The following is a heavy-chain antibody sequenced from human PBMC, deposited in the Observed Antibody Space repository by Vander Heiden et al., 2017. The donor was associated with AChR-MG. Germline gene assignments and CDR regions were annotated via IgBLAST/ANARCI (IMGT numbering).Heavy chain of an antibody. CDR1: GGSISSGDYY. CDR2: IYYSGST. CDR3: ARGPDLYKNYGMDV. Sequence: QVQLQESGPGLVKPSQILSLTCNVSGGSISSGDYYWSWIRQPPGKGLEWIGYIYYSGSTYYNPSLKSRVTISVDTSKNQFSLKLSSVTAADTAVYYCARGPDLYKNYGMDVWGQGTTVTVSS. D-gene: IGHD3-10*01. V-gene: IGHV4-30-4*01. J-gene: IGHJ6*02.